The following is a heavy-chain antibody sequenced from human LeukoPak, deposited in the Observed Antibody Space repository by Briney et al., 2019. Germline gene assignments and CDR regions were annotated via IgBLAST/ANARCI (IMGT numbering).Heavy chain of an antibody. Sequence: SETLSLTCAVYGGSFSGYYWSWIRQPPGKGLEWIGEINHSGSTNYNPSLKSRVTISVDTSKNQFSLKLSSVTAADTAVYYCARAYERSIAHFTYCGGDCYSGGFDPWGQGTLVTVSS. D-gene: IGHD2-21*02. J-gene: IGHJ5*02. CDR2: INHSGST. V-gene: IGHV4-34*01. CDR1: GGSFSGYY. CDR3: ARAYERSIAHFTYCGGDCYSGGFDP.